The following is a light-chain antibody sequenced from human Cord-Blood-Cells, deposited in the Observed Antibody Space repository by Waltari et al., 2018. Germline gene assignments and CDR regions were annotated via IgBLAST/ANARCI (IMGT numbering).Light chain of an antibody. CDR1: QSVSSY. J-gene: IGKJ3*01. CDR3: QQRSNWPPVT. Sequence: TLSLSPGERATLSCRASQSVSSYLAWYQQKPGQAPRLLIYDASNRATGIPARFSGSGSGTDFTLTISSLEPEDFAVYYCQQRSNWPPVTFGPGTKVDIK. V-gene: IGKV3-11*01. CDR2: DAS.